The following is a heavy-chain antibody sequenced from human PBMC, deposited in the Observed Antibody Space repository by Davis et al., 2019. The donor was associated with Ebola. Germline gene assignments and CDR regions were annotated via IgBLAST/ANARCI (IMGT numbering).Heavy chain of an antibody. CDR1: GFTFSSYA. CDR3: ARALTTATTLGPRFDP. D-gene: IGHD4-11*01. CDR2: ISYDGSNK. Sequence: GESLKISCAASGFTFSSYAMHWVRQAPGKGLEWVAVISYDGSNKYYADSVKGRFTISRDNSKNTLYLQMNSLRAEDTAVYYCARALTTATTLGPRFDPWGQGTLVTVSS. V-gene: IGHV3-30-3*01. J-gene: IGHJ5*02.